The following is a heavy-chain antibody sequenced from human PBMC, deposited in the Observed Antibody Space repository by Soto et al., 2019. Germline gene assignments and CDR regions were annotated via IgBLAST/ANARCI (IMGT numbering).Heavy chain of an antibody. Sequence: EVQLVESGGGLIQPGGSLRLSCAASGFPVSSNYMNWVRQAPGKGLEWVSIIYSGGITYYADSVKGRFTISRDNSKNTVSLQMNNLRAEDTAVYYCARDHLILPAHDFFYGSDVWGRGATVTVSS. D-gene: IGHD2-21*02. J-gene: IGHJ6*02. V-gene: IGHV3-53*01. CDR2: IYSGGIT. CDR1: GFPVSSNY. CDR3: ARDHLILPAHDFFYGSDV.